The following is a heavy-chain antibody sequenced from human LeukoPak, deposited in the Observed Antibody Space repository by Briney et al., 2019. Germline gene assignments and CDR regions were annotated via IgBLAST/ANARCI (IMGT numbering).Heavy chain of an antibody. V-gene: IGHV1-18*01. CDR2: ISARNGNI. J-gene: IGHJ3*02. CDR1: GYTFTSFG. CDR3: ASDNGGAYYFDTSAYYHNDAFDI. D-gene: IGHD3-22*01. Sequence: GASVKVSCKASGYTFTSFGISWLRQAPGQGLEWMGWISARNGNINYAQKFQGRVTMTTDTSTSTAYMELRSLRSDDTAVYYCASDNGGAYYFDTSAYYHNDAFDIWGQGTMVTVSS.